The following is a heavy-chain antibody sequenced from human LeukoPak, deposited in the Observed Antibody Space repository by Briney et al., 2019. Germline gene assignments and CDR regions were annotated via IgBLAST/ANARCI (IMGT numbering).Heavy chain of an antibody. J-gene: IGHJ5*02. Sequence: SETLSLTCTVSGGSISSSGYYWSWIRQPPGKGLEWIGEINHSGSTNYNPSLKSRVTISVDTSKNQFSLKLSSVTAADTAVYYCARVRYSYSMGGRWFDPWGQGTLVTVSS. CDR3: ARVRYSYSMGGRWFDP. CDR1: GGSISSSGYY. CDR2: INHSGST. D-gene: IGHD5-18*01. V-gene: IGHV4-39*07.